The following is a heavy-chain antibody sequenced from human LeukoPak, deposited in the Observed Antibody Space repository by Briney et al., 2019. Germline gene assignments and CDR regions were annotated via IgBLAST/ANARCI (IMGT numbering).Heavy chain of an antibody. Sequence: ASVKVSCKASGYSFTSYFIHWVRQAPGQGLEWMGIINPNGGSTGYAQKFQGRVSMSRDTSTSTVYMELSSLRSEDTAVYYCVREGGGDRGRAFDMWGQGTMVTGSS. CDR2: INPNGGST. D-gene: IGHD2-21*02. CDR1: GYSFTSYF. CDR3: VREGGGDRGRAFDM. V-gene: IGHV1-46*01. J-gene: IGHJ3*02.